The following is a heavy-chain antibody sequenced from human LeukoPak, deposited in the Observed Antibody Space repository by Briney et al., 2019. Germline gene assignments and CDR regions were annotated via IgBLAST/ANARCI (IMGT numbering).Heavy chain of an antibody. CDR1: GFTFSDYY. Sequence: GVSLRLSCAASGFTFSDYYMSWIRQAPGKGLEWVGRITSKTDGGATDYAAPVKGRFTISRDDSKNTLYLQMNSLKSEDTAIYYCTTYLTTRGQGTLVAVSS. J-gene: IGHJ4*02. CDR3: TTYLTT. CDR2: ITSKTDGGAT. V-gene: IGHV3-15*01. D-gene: IGHD4/OR15-4a*01.